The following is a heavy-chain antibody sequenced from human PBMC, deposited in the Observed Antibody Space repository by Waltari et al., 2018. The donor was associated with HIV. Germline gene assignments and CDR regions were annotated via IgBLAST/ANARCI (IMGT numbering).Heavy chain of an antibody. CDR1: GYTFTGYY. V-gene: IGHV1-2*06. CDR2: INPNSGGT. Sequence: QVQLVQSGAEVKKPGASVKVSCKASGYTFTGYYMHWVRQAPGQGLEWMGRINPNSGGTNYAQKFQGRVTMTRDTSISTAYMELSRLRSDDTAVYYCARDSSGSYYNGQLWFDPWGQGTLVTVSS. J-gene: IGHJ5*02. D-gene: IGHD3-10*01. CDR3: ARDSSGSYYNGQLWFDP.